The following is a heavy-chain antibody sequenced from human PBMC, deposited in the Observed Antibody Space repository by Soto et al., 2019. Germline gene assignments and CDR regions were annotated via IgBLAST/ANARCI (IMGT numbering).Heavy chain of an antibody. Sequence: PGGSLRLSCAASGFTFSSYGMHWVRQAPGKGLEWVAVISYDGSNKFYADSVKGRFTVSRDNSKNTLFLQMNSLRAEDTAVYYCAKDIVVEVAATISGFDYWGQGTLVTVSS. J-gene: IGHJ4*02. CDR1: GFTFSSYG. V-gene: IGHV3-30*18. CDR2: ISYDGSNK. D-gene: IGHD2-15*01. CDR3: AKDIVVEVAATISGFDY.